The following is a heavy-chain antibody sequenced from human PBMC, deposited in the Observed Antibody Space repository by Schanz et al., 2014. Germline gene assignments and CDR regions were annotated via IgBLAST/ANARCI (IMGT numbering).Heavy chain of an antibody. V-gene: IGHV1-69*08. CDR1: GGTFSSDT. CDR3: AREVGLYDRGWFDP. J-gene: IGHJ5*02. D-gene: IGHD3-22*01. Sequence: QVHLVQSGAEVKKPGSSVKVSCKASGGTFSSDTFSWVRQAPGQGLEWMGRIVPIAGITNYAQRFQGRVTSTADKSSDTAYMELSSLRSEDTAVYYCAREVGLYDRGWFDPWGQGTLVNVSS. CDR2: IVPIAGIT.